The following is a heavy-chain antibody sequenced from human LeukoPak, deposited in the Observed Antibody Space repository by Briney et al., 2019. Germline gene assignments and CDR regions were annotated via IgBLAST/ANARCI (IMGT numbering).Heavy chain of an antibody. CDR2: ISTTGSPI. CDR3: ARTSSF. D-gene: IGHD1-26*01. J-gene: IGHJ4*02. CDR1: GFTFSDYS. V-gene: IGHV3-48*04. Sequence: PGGSLRLSCAASGFTFSDYSMNWVRQAPGKGLEWVSYISTTGSPIYYADSVKGRFTISRDNAESSLYLQMNSLRAEDTAVYYCARTSSFWGQGTLVTVSS.